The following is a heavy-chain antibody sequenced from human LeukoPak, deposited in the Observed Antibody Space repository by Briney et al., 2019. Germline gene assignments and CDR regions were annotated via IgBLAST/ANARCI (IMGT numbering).Heavy chain of an antibody. J-gene: IGHJ5*01. CDR1: GFTFSTYW. CDR3: ARGAEGHNYGELDS. CDR2: IHYDGTYT. Sequence: GGSLRLSCAASGFTFSTYWMHWVRQIPGKGLVWLSRIHYDGTYTTYVDSVRGRFTIPRDNTKSTLYLQMNSLRADDTAVYYCARGAEGHNYGELDSWGQGTLVTVSP. D-gene: IGHD5-18*01. V-gene: IGHV3-74*01.